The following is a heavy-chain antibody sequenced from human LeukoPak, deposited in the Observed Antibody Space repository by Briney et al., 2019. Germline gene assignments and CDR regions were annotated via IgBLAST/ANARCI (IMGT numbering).Heavy chain of an antibody. CDR1: GFTFSSYA. J-gene: IGHJ4*02. V-gene: IGHV3-30*04. CDR3: ARGSGWYRYGIDY. D-gene: IGHD6-19*01. CDR2: ISYDGSNK. Sequence: PGRSLRLSCAAAGFTFSSYAMHWVRQAAGKGVEGVAVISYDGSNKYYADSVKGRFTISRDNSKNTLYLQMNSLRAEDTAVYYCARGSGWYRYGIDYWGQGTLVTVSS.